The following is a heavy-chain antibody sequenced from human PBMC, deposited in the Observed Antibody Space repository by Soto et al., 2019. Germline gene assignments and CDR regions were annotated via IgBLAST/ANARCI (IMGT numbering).Heavy chain of an antibody. J-gene: IGHJ6*02. D-gene: IGHD6-13*01. CDR1: GFTFSSYS. CDR3: ARSREGIGHYYYYYGMDV. CDR2: ISSSSSYI. V-gene: IGHV3-21*01. Sequence: EVQLVESGGGLVKPGGSLRLSCAASGFTFSSYSMNWVRQAPGKGLEWVSSISSSSSYIYYADSVKGRFTISRDNAKNLLYLQMNSLRAEDTAVYYCARSREGIGHYYYYYGMDVWGQGTTVTVSS.